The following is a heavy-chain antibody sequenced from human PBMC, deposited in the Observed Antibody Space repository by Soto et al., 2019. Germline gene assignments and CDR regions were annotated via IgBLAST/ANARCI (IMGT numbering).Heavy chain of an antibody. V-gene: IGHV3-30*04. CDR3: ASERGAMATYYYGMDV. Sequence: QVQLVESGGGVVQPGGSLRLSCAASGFSFSSHGIHWVRQAPGKGLEWGALISYDGSNRYYADSVKGRFTISRDNSKKTLDLQMNSLRPEDTAIYYFASERGAMATYYYGMDVWGQGTTVTVSS. CDR1: GFSFSSHG. J-gene: IGHJ6*02. CDR2: ISYDGSNR.